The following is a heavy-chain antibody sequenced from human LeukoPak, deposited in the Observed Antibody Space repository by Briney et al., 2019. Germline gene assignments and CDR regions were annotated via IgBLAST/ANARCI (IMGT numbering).Heavy chain of an antibody. J-gene: IGHJ4*02. CDR2: INGGDYST. D-gene: IGHD3-10*01. Sequence: PGGSLRLSCAASGFTFSSSAMSWVRQAPGKGLQWLSSINGGDYSTYYTDSVKGRFTISRASSKNALYLQMNSLTTDDTAIYYCATANPTPRGINFDFWGQGALVTVSS. CDR3: ATANPTPRGINFDF. CDR1: GFTFSSSA. V-gene: IGHV3-23*01.